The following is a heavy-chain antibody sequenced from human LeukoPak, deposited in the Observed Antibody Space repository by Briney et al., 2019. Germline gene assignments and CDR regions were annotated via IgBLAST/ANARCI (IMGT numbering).Heavy chain of an antibody. CDR2: ISGSGGST. CDR1: GFTFSSYA. V-gene: IGHV3-23*01. D-gene: IGHD6-13*01. J-gene: IGHJ4*02. Sequence: PGGSLRLSCAASGFTFSSYAMSWVRQAPGKGVERVSTISGSGGSTYYADSVKGRFTISRDNSKNTLYLQMNSLRAEDTAVYYCAKGPIANGYYFEYWGQGSLVTVSS. CDR3: AKGPIANGYYFEY.